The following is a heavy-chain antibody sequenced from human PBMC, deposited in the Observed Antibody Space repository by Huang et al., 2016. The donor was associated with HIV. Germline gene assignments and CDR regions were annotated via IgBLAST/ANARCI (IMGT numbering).Heavy chain of an antibody. CDR3: ATNLQIVVVPPDMGYDAFDM. V-gene: IGHV3-7*01. J-gene: IGHJ3*02. Sequence: DEHLVESGGGLVQPGGSVSITCEVSGFNFKNDVMNWLRQAQGKGVEGVANIEGDGSEKNIVGSVKGRFTIFSDNAKNRLYLTMKSLRAEDTSVYYCATNLQIVVVPPDMGYDAFDMWGQGTMVTVSS. CDR2: IEGDGSEK. CDR1: GFNFKNDV. D-gene: IGHD2-2*01.